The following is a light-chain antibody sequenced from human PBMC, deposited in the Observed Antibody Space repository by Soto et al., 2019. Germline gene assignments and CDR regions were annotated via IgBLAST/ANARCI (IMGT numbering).Light chain of an antibody. Sequence: DIQMTQSPSSLSASVGDRVTITCRASQSITNYLNWYQQKPGKAPKLLIYAASNLQSGVPSRFSGSGSGTDFTLTISSLQPEEFASYYCQQTYSTPVTFGGGTKVEIK. V-gene: IGKV1-39*01. J-gene: IGKJ4*01. CDR1: QSITNY. CDR3: QQTYSTPVT. CDR2: AAS.